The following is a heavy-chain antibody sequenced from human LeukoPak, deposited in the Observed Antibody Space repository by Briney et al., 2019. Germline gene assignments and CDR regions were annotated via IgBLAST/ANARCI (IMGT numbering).Heavy chain of an antibody. CDR2: ISAYNGNT. Sequence: ASVKVSCKASGYTFTSYGISWVRQAPGQGLEWMGWISAYNGNTNYAQKLQGRVTMTTDTSTSTAYMELRSLRSDDTAVYYCARDGSSGRYVGGTLKDYWGQGTLVTVSS. V-gene: IGHV1-18*01. J-gene: IGHJ4*02. CDR1: GYTFTSYG. CDR3: ARDGSSGRYVGGTLKDY. D-gene: IGHD6-19*01.